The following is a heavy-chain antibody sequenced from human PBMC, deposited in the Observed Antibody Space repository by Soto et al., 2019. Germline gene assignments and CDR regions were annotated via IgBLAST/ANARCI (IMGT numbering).Heavy chain of an antibody. J-gene: IGHJ4*02. CDR1: GYTFTGHY. CDR2: IGPESGAT. Sequence: ASVKVSCKASGYTFTGHYIHWVRQAPEQGPEWMGEIGPESGATRYAQRFQGRVTMTRDMSITTVYMELNDLSPDDTAVYYCGRGRSGQIVVFYWGQGTPVTVSS. D-gene: IGHD1-26*01. CDR3: GRGRSGQIVVFY. V-gene: IGHV1-2*02.